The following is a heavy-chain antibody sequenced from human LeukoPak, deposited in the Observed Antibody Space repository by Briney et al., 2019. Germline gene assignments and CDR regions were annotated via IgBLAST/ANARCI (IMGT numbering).Heavy chain of an antibody. CDR1: GFTFSSYG. CDR2: ISDSGGGT. V-gene: IGHV3-23*01. CDR3: AKEAMIFGVVTFDY. Sequence: PGGSLRLSCAASGFTFSSYGMSWVRQAPGKGLEWVSGISDSGGGTYYADSVRGRFTISRDNSKNTLFLQMNSLRAEDTAVYYCAKEAMIFGVVTFDYWGQGTLVTVSP. J-gene: IGHJ4*02. D-gene: IGHD3-3*01.